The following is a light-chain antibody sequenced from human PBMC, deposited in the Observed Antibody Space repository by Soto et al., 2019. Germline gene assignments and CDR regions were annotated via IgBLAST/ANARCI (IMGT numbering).Light chain of an antibody. CDR3: QQYNSWPPYT. J-gene: IGKJ2*01. CDR1: QSVSSN. CDR2: GAS. Sequence: EVGMTQSPATVSVAHGVRATLSCRGSQSVSSNLARYQQKPGQAPRLLIYGASTRATGTPARFSGSGYETDFTLTISGLQSQDFAVHYDQQYNSWPPYTFGHWTKLEIK. V-gene: IGKV3-15*01.